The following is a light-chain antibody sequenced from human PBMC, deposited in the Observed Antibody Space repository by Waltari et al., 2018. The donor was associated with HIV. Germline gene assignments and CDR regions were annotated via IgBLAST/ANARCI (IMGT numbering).Light chain of an antibody. CDR2: DNN. Sequence: QSVLTQPPSVSAAPGQKVTISCSGSTSNIGNDYVSWYQHVPGAAPRLLIYDNNRRPSGIPDGCSGSRSGTSATLGITGLQTGDEAHYYCGTWDRSLSAAVFGGGTKLTVL. V-gene: IGLV1-51*01. J-gene: IGLJ3*02. CDR1: TSNIGNDY. CDR3: GTWDRSLSAAV.